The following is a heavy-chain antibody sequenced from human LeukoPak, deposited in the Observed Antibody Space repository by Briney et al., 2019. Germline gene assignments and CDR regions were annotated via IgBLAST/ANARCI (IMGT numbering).Heavy chain of an antibody. V-gene: IGHV3-23*01. CDR3: AIDPNWGTHS. J-gene: IGHJ4*02. CDR2: IGSSGGGI. Sequence: GGSLRLSCAASGPTFSTYTMYWVRHPPGKGLEWVSIIGSSGGGIHYADSVKGRFTISRDNSKNALYLQMNSLRVEDTAVYYCAIDPNWGTHSWGQGVLVTVSS. D-gene: IGHD7-27*01. CDR1: GPTFSTYT.